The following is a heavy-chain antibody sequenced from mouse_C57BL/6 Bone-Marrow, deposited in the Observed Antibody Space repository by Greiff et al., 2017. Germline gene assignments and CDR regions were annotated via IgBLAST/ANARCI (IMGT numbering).Heavy chain of an antibody. Sequence: EVKLVESGGGLVKPGGSLKLSCAASGFTFSSYAMSWVRQTPETRLEWVATISEGCSYTYYPDNVKGRFTISRDIAKNYLYLQMSHLKSEDTAMYDCARGDYGNYLACCAYWGQGTLVTVSA. CDR2: ISEGCSYT. CDR3: ARGDYGNYLACCAY. CDR1: GFTFSSYA. J-gene: IGHJ3*01. V-gene: IGHV5-4*03. D-gene: IGHD2-1*01.